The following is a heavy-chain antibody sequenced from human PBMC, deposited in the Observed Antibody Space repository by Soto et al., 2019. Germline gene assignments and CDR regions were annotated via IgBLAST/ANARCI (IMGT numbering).Heavy chain of an antibody. V-gene: IGHV4-61*01. CDR3: ARQRRGVIKSYDYGMDV. Sequence: QVQLQESGPGLVKPSETLSLTCTVSGGSVSSGSSYWSWIRQPPGKGLEWIGYIYYSGSTNYNPSLKSRVTISVDTSKNQFSLKLSSVTAAATAVYYCARQRRGVIKSYDYGMDVWGQGTTVTVSS. CDR1: GGSVSSGSSY. J-gene: IGHJ6*02. D-gene: IGHD3-10*01. CDR2: IYYSGST.